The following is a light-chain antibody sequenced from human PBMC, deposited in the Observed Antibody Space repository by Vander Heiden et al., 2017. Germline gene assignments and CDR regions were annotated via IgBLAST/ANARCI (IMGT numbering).Light chain of an antibody. CDR3: QQYGSSPWT. V-gene: IGKV3-20*01. CDR1: QSVSSSY. CDR2: GAS. J-gene: IGKJ1*01. Sequence: EIVLTQSPGTLSLSPGERATLSCRASQSVSSSYLAWYQQKPGQAPRLLIYGASSRATGIPDRFSGSGSGTDFTLTISSLEPEDFAVYYCQQYGSSPWTFGPGTKVEIK.